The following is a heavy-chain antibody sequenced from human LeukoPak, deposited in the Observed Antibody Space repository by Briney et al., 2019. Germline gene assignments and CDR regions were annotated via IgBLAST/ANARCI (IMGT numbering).Heavy chain of an antibody. Sequence: PSETLSLTCTVYGGSFSGYYWSWIRQPPGKGLEWIGEINHSGSTNYNPSLKSRVTISVDTSKNQFSLKLSSVTAADTAVYYCARMYYDFWSGPTGMDVWGQGTTVTVSS. D-gene: IGHD3-3*01. CDR2: INHSGST. V-gene: IGHV4-34*01. J-gene: IGHJ6*02. CDR3: ARMYYDFWSGPTGMDV. CDR1: GGSFSGYY.